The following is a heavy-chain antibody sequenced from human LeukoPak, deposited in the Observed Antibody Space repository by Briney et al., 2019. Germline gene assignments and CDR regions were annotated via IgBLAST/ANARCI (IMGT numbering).Heavy chain of an antibody. CDR1: GGSISSGGYY. D-gene: IGHD5-18*01. Sequence: SQTLSLTCTVSGGSISSGGYYWSWIRQHPGKGLEWIGYIYYSGSTYYNPSLKSRVTISVDTSKNQFSLKLSSVTATDTAVYYCAADVDTAGGYFDYWGQGTLVTVSS. J-gene: IGHJ4*02. V-gene: IGHV4-31*03. CDR3: AADVDTAGGYFDY. CDR2: IYYSGST.